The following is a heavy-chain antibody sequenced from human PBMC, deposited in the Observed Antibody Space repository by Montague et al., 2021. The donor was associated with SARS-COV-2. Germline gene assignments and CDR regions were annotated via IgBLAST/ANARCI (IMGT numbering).Heavy chain of an antibody. Sequence: SETLSLTSTVSGGSISSYYWSWIRQPPGKGLEWIGYIYYSGSTNYNPSLKSRVTISVDTSKNQFSLKLSSVTAADAAVYYCAGVEGGGVIDYWGRGTLVTVSS. CDR2: IYYSGST. V-gene: IGHV4-59*01. J-gene: IGHJ4*02. CDR3: AGVEGGGVIDY. CDR1: GGSISSYY. D-gene: IGHD2-8*02.